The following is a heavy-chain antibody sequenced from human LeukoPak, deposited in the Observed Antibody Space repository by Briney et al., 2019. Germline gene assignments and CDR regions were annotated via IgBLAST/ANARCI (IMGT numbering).Heavy chain of an antibody. J-gene: IGHJ4*02. CDR3: AKDRSGWYSY. Sequence: PGGSLRLSCAASGFTFDDYAMHWVRQARGKGLAGVSGISWNRGSIGYADSVKGRFTISRDNAKNSLDLQMNSLRAEHTAVYYCAKDRSGWYSYWGQGTLVTVSS. V-gene: IGHV3-9*01. CDR1: GFTFDDYA. D-gene: IGHD6-19*01. CDR2: ISWNRGSI.